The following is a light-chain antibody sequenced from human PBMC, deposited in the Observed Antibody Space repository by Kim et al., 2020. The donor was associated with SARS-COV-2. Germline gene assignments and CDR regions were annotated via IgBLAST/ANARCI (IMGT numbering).Light chain of an antibody. Sequence: LSPGERATLSCRADQTVRTNYLAWYQQQAGQAPRLLIYGASNRATGIPDRFSGSGSGTDFSLTISRLEPEDFAVYYCQQYGSTPFTFGQGTKLEI. CDR3: QQYGSTPFT. CDR2: GAS. V-gene: IGKV3-20*01. CDR1: QTVRTNY. J-gene: IGKJ2*01.